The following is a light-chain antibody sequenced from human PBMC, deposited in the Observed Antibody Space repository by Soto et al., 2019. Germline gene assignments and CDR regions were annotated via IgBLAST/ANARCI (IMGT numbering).Light chain of an antibody. J-gene: IGKJ5*01. CDR2: GAS. V-gene: IGKV3-20*01. Sequence: EIVLTQSPGTLSLSPGERATLSCRASQSVSNNYLAWYQQKPGQAPRLLIYGASNRATGIPDRFSGSGSGTDFTLTINRLEPEDFAVYYCQQYNNWHITFGQGTRLEIK. CDR1: QSVSNNY. CDR3: QQYNNWHIT.